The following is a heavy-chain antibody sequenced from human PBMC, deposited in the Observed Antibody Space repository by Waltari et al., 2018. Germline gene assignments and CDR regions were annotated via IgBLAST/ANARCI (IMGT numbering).Heavy chain of an antibody. CDR1: GFTFDDSA. CDR3: AKDTSHYFGSGSYYDH. J-gene: IGHJ4*02. D-gene: IGHD3-10*01. V-gene: IGHV3-9*01. CDR2: ISWNSVVI. Sequence: EVQLVESGGDLVQPGRSLRLSCAVSGFTFDDSAMQWVRQAPGKGLEWVSGISWNSVVIGYGDSVKGRFTISRDNAKNSLYLQMNSLRPEDTALYYCAKDTSHYFGSGSYYDHWGQGTLVTVSP.